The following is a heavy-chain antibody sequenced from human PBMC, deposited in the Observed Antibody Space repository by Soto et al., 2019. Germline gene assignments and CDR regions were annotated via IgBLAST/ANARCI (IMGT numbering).Heavy chain of an antibody. CDR1: GFTFSSYS. J-gene: IGHJ5*02. CDR2: ISSSSSTI. V-gene: IGHV3-48*02. CDR3: AREAYYDWLNWFDP. Sequence: EVQLVESGGGLVQPGGSLRLSCAASGFTFSSYSMNWVRQAPGKGLEWVSYISSSSSTIYYADSVKGRFPISRDNAKNSLYLQMNSLRDEDTAVYYCAREAYYDWLNWFDPWGQGTLVTVSS. D-gene: IGHD3-3*01.